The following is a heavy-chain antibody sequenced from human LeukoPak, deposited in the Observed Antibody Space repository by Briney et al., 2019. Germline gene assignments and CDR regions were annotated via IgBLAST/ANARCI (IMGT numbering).Heavy chain of an antibody. CDR1: GFTFSSYA. CDR3: AKDLGSVVTPPSLDY. CDR2: ASGSGGST. Sequence: GGSLRLPCAASGFTFSSYAMSWVRQAPGKGLEWVSSASGSGGSTYYADSVKGRFTISRDNSKNTLYLQMNSLRAEDTAVYYCAKDLGSVVTPPSLDYWGQGTLVTVSS. D-gene: IGHD4-23*01. V-gene: IGHV3-23*01. J-gene: IGHJ4*02.